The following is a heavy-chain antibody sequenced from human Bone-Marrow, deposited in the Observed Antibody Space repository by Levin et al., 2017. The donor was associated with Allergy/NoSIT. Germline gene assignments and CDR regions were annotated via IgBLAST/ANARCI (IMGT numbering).Heavy chain of an antibody. V-gene: IGHV4-34*01. CDR3: ARGLPKPPRLRLFDY. CDR1: GGSFSGYY. D-gene: IGHD3-3*01. J-gene: IGHJ4*02. CDR2: INHSGST. Sequence: SETLSLTCAVYGGSFSGYYWSWIRQPPGKGLEWIGEINHSGSTNYNPSLKSRVTISVDTSKNQFSLKLSSVTAADTAVYYCARGLPKPPRLRLFDYWGQGTLVTVSS.